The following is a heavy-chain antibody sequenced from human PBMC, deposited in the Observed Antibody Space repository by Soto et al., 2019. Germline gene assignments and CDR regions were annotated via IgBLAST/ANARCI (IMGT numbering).Heavy chain of an antibody. CDR3: ARTVTTFRGKTYYFDY. J-gene: IGHJ4*02. CDR1: GGSISSGGYS. CDR2: IYHSGST. D-gene: IGHD4-17*01. V-gene: IGHV4-30-2*01. Sequence: QLQLQESGSGLVKPSQTLSLTCAVSGGSISSGGYSWSWIRQPPGKGLEWIGYIYHSGSTYYNPSLKIRVTISVERTNNQFSLKLSSVPAADTAVYYCARTVTTFRGKTYYFDYWGQGTLVTVSS.